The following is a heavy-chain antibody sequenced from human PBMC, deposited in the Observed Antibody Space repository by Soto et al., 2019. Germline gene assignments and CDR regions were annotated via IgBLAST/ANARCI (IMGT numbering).Heavy chain of an antibody. CDR2: IYYSGSA. J-gene: IGHJ4*02. D-gene: IGHD5-18*01. V-gene: IGHV4-39*01. CDR3: VSGYPGVGFDY. Sequence: QLQLQESGPGLVKPSETLSLTCTVSGGSISSSDYYWGWIRQPPGKGLEWIGNIYYSGSASYNPSLKXGXTXSXXTSKNQVALRLSSVTAADAAVYICVSGYPGVGFDYWGQGTLVTVSS. CDR1: GGSISSSDYY.